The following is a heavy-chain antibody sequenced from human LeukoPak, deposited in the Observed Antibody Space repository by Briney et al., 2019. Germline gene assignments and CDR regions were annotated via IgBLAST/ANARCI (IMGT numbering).Heavy chain of an antibody. D-gene: IGHD3-22*01. J-gene: IGHJ4*02. CDR3: ARGRYYDSSGYYLDY. Sequence: SETLSLTCTVSGGSINTYYWSWIRQPPGKGLEWIGYIYSRGSTNYNPSLKSRVTISIDTSKNQFSLKLTSVTAADTAVYYCARGRYYDSSGYYLDYWGQGTLVTVSS. CDR1: GGSINTYY. CDR2: IYSRGST. V-gene: IGHV4-59*01.